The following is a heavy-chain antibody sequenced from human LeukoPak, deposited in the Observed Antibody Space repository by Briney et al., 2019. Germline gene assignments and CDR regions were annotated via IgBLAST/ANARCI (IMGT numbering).Heavy chain of an antibody. CDR3: ARGPGVVPAAMYNY. CDR1: GGSISSYY. Sequence: SETLSLTCTVSGGSISSYYWRWIRQPPGKGLEGIGYIYYRGSTNYNPSLKSRVTISVDTSKNEFSLKLSSVTAADTAVYYCARGPGVVPAAMYNYWGQGTLVTVSS. J-gene: IGHJ4*02. D-gene: IGHD2-2*01. V-gene: IGHV4-59*01. CDR2: IYYRGST.